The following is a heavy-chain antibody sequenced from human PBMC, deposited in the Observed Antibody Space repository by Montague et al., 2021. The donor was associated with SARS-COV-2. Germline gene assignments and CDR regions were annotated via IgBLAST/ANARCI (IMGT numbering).Heavy chain of an antibody. Sequence: SETLSLTCTFSGASRITKNYYWCLIRQPPGRGLEWIGSISYSATSYSNPSLKSRVTMSVDTSRNQLSLNPSSVTVADTAVYYCARLGITLGGVIVIRYYFAFWGQGTLVTVSS. J-gene: IGHJ4*02. V-gene: IGHV4-39*01. CDR2: ISYSATS. D-gene: IGHD3-16*02. CDR1: GASRITKNYY. CDR3: ARLGITLGGVIVIRYYFAF.